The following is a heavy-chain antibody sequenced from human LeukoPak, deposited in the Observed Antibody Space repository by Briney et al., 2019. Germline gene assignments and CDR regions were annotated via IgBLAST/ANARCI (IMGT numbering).Heavy chain of an antibody. Sequence: SETLSLTCAVYGGSFSGYYWSWIRQPPGKGLEWIGEINHSGSTNYNPSLKSRVTISVDTSKNQFSLKLSSVTAADAAVYYCASVDTAMVTVDYWGQGTLVTVSS. V-gene: IGHV4-34*01. J-gene: IGHJ4*02. CDR2: INHSGST. D-gene: IGHD5-18*01. CDR3: ASVDTAMVTVDY. CDR1: GGSFSGYY.